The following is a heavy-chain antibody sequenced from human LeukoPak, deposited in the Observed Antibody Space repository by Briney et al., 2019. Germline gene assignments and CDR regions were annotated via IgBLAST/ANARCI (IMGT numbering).Heavy chain of an antibody. J-gene: IGHJ4*02. D-gene: IGHD3-16*01. CDR1: GFTFSNAW. V-gene: IGHV3-15*01. Sequence: KPGGSLRVSCAASGFTFSNAWMTWVRQAPGKGLEWVGRIKRRSEGETTDYAAPAIGRFTISRDDSKNTLYLQMNSLKTEDSALYYCTTDATVDYVWGPQLVYWGQETLVTVSS. CDR2: IKRRSEGETT. CDR3: TTDATVDYVWGPQLVY.